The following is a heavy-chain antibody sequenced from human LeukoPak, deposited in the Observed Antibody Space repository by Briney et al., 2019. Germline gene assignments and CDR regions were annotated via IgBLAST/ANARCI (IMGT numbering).Heavy chain of an antibody. CDR2: ILYDGSAK. CDR1: GFTFSHYS. V-gene: IGHV3-30*14. D-gene: IGHD4-17*01. CDR3: ARVDCGDYQYFQQ. J-gene: IGHJ1*01. Sequence: GRSLRLSCVASGFTFSHYSMHWVRQAAGKGLEWVALILYDGSAKYYVDSVKGRFTISRDNSKNTLYLQMDSLRAEDTAVYYCARVDCGDYQYFQQWGQGTLVTVSS.